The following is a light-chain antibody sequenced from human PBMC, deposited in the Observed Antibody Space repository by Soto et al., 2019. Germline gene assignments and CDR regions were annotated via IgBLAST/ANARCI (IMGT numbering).Light chain of an antibody. J-gene: IGLJ2*01. CDR3: AAWDVSLVV. CDR2: SDN. CDR1: SSNIGTNT. Sequence: QSVLTQPPSASGTPGQRVTISCSGSSSNIGTNTVIWYQQLPGAAPKLLIYSDNQRPSGVPDRFSGSKSGTSASLAISGLQSEDEADYYCAAWDVSLVVFGGGTKVTDL. V-gene: IGLV1-44*01.